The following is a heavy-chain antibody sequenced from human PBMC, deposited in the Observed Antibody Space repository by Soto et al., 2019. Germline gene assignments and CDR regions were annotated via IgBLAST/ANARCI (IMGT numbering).Heavy chain of an antibody. Sequence: TLSLTCTVSGGSISSGGYYWSWIRQHPGKGLEWIGYIYYSGSTYYNPSLKSRVTISVDTSKNQFSLKLSSVTAADTAVYYCASLQQLVLGGYYYYMDVWGKGTTVTVSS. J-gene: IGHJ6*03. D-gene: IGHD6-6*01. CDR2: IYYSGST. V-gene: IGHV4-31*03. CDR1: GGSISSGGYY. CDR3: ASLQQLVLGGYYYYMDV.